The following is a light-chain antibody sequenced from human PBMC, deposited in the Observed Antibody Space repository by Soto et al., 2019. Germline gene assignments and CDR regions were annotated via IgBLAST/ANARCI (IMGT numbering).Light chain of an antibody. V-gene: IGKV3-11*01. Sequence: VLTQSPATLTLSPGERATLSCRASQSVSSYLAWYQQKPGQAPRLLIYDASNRATGIPARFSGSGSGTDFTLTISSLEPEDFAVYYCQQRSNWWTFGQGTKVDIK. CDR1: QSVSSY. CDR3: QQRSNWWT. J-gene: IGKJ1*01. CDR2: DAS.